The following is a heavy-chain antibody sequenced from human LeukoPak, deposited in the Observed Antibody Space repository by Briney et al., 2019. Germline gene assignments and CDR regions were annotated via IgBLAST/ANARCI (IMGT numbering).Heavy chain of an antibody. Sequence: PGGSLRLSCAASGFTFSSYEMNWVRQAPGKGLEWVSYISSSGSTIYYADSVKGRFTISRDNAKNSLYLQMNSLRAEDTAVYYCARVLRYFDWLSYMDVWGKGTTVTISS. D-gene: IGHD3-9*01. CDR2: ISSSGSTI. J-gene: IGHJ6*03. CDR1: GFTFSSYE. CDR3: ARVLRYFDWLSYMDV. V-gene: IGHV3-48*03.